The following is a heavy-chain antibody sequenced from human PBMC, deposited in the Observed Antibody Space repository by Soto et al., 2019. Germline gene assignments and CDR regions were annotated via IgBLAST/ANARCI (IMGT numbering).Heavy chain of an antibody. Sequence: SVKVSCKASGGTFSSYAISWVRQAPGQGLEWMGGIIPIFGTANYAQKFQGRVTITADESTSTAYMELSSLRSEDTAVYYCAREGQQLASYYYYGMDVWGQGTTVTVSS. J-gene: IGHJ6*02. CDR3: AREGQQLASYYYYGMDV. D-gene: IGHD6-13*01. CDR1: GGTFSSYA. CDR2: IIPIFGTA. V-gene: IGHV1-69*13.